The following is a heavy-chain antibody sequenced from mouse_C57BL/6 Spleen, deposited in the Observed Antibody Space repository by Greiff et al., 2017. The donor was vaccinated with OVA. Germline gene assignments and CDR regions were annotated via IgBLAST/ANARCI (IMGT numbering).Heavy chain of an antibody. J-gene: IGHJ2*01. CDR2: IDPSDSET. CDR1: GYNFTSYW. V-gene: IGHV1-52*01. CDR3: AREGYGSSYGY. Sequence: QVQLQQPGAELVRPGSSVKLSCKASGYNFTSYWMHWVKQRPIQGLEWIGNIDPSDSETHYTQKFKDKATLTVDKSSSTAYMQLSSLTSEDAAVYYGAREGYGSSYGYWGQGTTLTVSS. D-gene: IGHD1-1*01.